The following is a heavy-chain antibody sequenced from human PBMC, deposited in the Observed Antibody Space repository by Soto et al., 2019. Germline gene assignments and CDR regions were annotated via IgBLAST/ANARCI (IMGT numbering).Heavy chain of an antibody. CDR3: SRDHITDYGDYGGWAFDI. V-gene: IGHV1-18*01. CDR2: ISAYNGKT. Sequence: ASVKVSCKASGYNFTSYGISWVRQAPGQGLEWMGWISAYNGKTNYAQKLQGRVTMTTDKSTRTAYMELGSLRSDDTAVYYCSRDHITDYGDYGGWAFDIWGQGTMVTVSS. CDR1: GYNFTSYG. J-gene: IGHJ3*02. D-gene: IGHD4-17*01.